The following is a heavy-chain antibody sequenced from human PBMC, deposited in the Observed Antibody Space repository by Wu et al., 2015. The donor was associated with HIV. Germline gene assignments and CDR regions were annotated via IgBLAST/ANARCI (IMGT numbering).Heavy chain of an antibody. CDR1: RHLQQLC. CDR2: IIPIFGTA. D-gene: IGHD3-22*01. CDR3: ARFSSYDSSGSHSNYFDY. Sequence: QVQLVQSGAEVKKPGVLGEGLLQGFWRHLQQLCYQLGATGPWTRAEWMGGIIPIFGTANYAQKFQGRVTITTDESTSTAYMELSSLRSEDTAVYYCARFSSYDSSGSHSNYFDYWGQGTLVTVSS. J-gene: IGHJ4*02. V-gene: IGHV1-69*05.